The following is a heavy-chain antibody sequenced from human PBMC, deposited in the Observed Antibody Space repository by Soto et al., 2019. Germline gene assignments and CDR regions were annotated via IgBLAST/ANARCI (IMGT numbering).Heavy chain of an antibody. CDR3: ARGLGYCSSTSCLDY. CDR2: INHSGST. Sequence: QVQLQQWGAGLLKPSETLSLTCAVYGGSFSGYYWSWIRQPPGKGLEWIGEINHSGSTNYNPSLKSRVPISVDTSKNQFSLKLSSVTAADTAVYYCARGLGYCSSTSCLDYWGQGTLVTVSS. D-gene: IGHD2-2*01. J-gene: IGHJ4*02. V-gene: IGHV4-34*01. CDR1: GGSFSGYY.